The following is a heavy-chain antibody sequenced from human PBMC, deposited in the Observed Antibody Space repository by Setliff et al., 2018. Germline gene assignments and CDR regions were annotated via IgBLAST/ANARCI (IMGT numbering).Heavy chain of an antibody. V-gene: IGHV3-13*01. CDR2: IGTAGDT. D-gene: IGHD2-15*01. J-gene: IGHJ6*02. CDR3: AKEVGYCSGGSCYHYYYGMDV. CDR1: GFTFSSYD. Sequence: PGGSLRLSCAASGFTFSSYDRHWVRQATGKGLEWVSAIGTAGDTYYADSGNGRFTISRDNSKNTLYLHMNSLRAEDTAVYYCAKEVGYCSGGSCYHYYYGMDVWGQGTTVTVSS.